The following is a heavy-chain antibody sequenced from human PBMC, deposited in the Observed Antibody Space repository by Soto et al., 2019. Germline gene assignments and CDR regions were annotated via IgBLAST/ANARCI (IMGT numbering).Heavy chain of an antibody. D-gene: IGHD3-22*01. CDR3: ATSSLFYYDSSGPMY. J-gene: IGHJ4*02. CDR1: GYTLTELS. CDR2: FDPEDGET. V-gene: IGHV1-24*01. Sequence: ASVKVSCKVSGYTLTELSMHWVRQAPGKGLEWMGGFDPEDGETIYAQKFQGRVTMTEDTSTDTAYMELSSLRSEDTAVYHCATSSLFYYDSSGPMYWGQGTLVTVSS.